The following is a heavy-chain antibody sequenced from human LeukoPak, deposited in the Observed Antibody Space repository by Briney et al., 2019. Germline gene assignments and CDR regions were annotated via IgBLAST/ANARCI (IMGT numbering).Heavy chain of an antibody. Sequence: GGSLRLSCGASGFTFSRHWMHWIRQVRGKGLVWVSSIDKDGRSTSYADSVKGRFTISRDNAKNTLHLQMNSLRVEDTAVYHCARDISWGASVPWGQGTLVTVSS. CDR3: ARDISWGASVP. CDR1: GFTFSRHW. D-gene: IGHD1-26*01. V-gene: IGHV3-74*01. J-gene: IGHJ5*02. CDR2: IDKDGRST.